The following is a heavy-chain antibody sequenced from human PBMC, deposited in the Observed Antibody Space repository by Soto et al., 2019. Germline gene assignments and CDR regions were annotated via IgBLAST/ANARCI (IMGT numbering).Heavy chain of an antibody. D-gene: IGHD1-26*01. J-gene: IGHJ4*02. CDR2: ISAYNGNT. CDR3: AKEPGSYFPSGLGFRKFDS. Sequence: ASVKVSCKASGYTFTSYGISWVRQAPGQGLERMGWISAYNGNTNYAQKLQGRVTMTTDTSTSTAYMELRSLRSDDTAVYYCAKEPGSYFPSGLGFRKFDSCGQGT. V-gene: IGHV1-18*01. CDR1: GYTFTSYG.